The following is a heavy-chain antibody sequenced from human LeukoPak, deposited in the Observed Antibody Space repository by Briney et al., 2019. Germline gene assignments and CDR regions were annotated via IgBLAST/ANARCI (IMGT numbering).Heavy chain of an antibody. D-gene: IGHD3-16*01. Sequence: ASVKVSCKASGYTFTSYDINWVRQAPGQGLEWMGWMNPNSGNTGYAQKFQGRVTMTRHTSISTAYMELSSLRSEDTAVYYCARGLRGTGRNYYYYMDVWGKGTTVTVSS. CDR1: GYTFTSYD. CDR2: MNPNSGNT. CDR3: ARGLRGTGRNYYYYMDV. V-gene: IGHV1-8*01. J-gene: IGHJ6*03.